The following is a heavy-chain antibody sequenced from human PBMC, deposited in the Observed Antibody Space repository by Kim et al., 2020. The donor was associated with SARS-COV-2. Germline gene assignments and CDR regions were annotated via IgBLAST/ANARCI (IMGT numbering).Heavy chain of an antibody. J-gene: IGHJ3*02. CDR2: INHSGST. CDR1: GGSFSGYY. V-gene: IGHV4-34*01. CDR3: ARVYDYAFDI. Sequence: SETLSLTCAVYGGSFSGYYWSWIRQPPGKGLEWIGEINHSGSTNYNPSLKSRVTISVDTSKNQFSLKLSSVTAADTAVYYCARVYDYAFDIWGQGTMVTVSS. D-gene: IGHD2-8*01.